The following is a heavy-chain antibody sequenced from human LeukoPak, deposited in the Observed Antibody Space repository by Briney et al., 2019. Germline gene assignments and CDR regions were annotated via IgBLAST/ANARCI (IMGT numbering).Heavy chain of an antibody. D-gene: IGHD6-13*01. CDR3: ARAGSSSSQVY. CDR2: IYHSGST. V-gene: IGHV4-30-2*01. Sequence: PSETLSLTCAVSGGSISSGGYSWSWIRQPPGKGLEWIGYIYHSGSTYYNPSLKSRVTISVDRSKNQFSLKLSSVTAADTAVYYCARAGSSSSQVYWGQGTLVTVSS. CDR1: GGSISSGGYS. J-gene: IGHJ4*02.